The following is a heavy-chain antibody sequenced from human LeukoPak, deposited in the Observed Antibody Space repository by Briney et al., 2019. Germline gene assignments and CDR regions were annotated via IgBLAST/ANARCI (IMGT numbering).Heavy chain of an antibody. CDR1: GFTFRSHA. CDR2: IYENGGTT. Sequence: GGSLRLSCVGSGFTFRSHAMSWVRQAPEKGMEFVSGIYENGGTTYYADSVKGRSSISRDNSKNTLYLQMDSLRGEDTAVYYCAKDFRIGYSAHFDYWGQGALVTVSS. V-gene: IGHV3-23*01. J-gene: IGHJ4*02. D-gene: IGHD2-21*01. CDR3: AKDFRIGYSAHFDY.